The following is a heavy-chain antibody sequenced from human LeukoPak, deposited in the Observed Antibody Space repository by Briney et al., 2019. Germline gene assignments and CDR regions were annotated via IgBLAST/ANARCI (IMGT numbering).Heavy chain of an antibody. CDR3: AREYLGGYLIY. V-gene: IGHV6-1*01. CDR2: TYYRSKWFN. Sequence: SQTLSLTCAISGESVSSNNAAWTWIRQSPSRGLEWLGRTYYRSKWFNDYAVSVKSRITINPDTSKNQLFLQLNSVTPEDTAVYYCAREYLGGYLIYGGQGTLVTGSS. J-gene: IGHJ4*02. CDR1: GESVSSNNAA. D-gene: IGHD3-16*02.